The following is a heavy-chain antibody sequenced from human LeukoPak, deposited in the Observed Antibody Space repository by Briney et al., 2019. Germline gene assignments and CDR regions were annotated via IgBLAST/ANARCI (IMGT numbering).Heavy chain of an antibody. CDR1: GFTFDDYA. J-gene: IGHJ1*01. CDR3: AKVSGIAAQYFQH. V-gene: IGHV3-9*01. CDR2: ISWNSGSI. Sequence: PGGSLRLSCAASGFTFDDYAMHWVRQAPGKGLEWVSGISWNSGSIGYADSVKGRFTISRDNAKNSLYLQMNSLRAEDTALYYCAKVSGIAAQYFQHWGQGTLVTVSS. D-gene: IGHD6-13*01.